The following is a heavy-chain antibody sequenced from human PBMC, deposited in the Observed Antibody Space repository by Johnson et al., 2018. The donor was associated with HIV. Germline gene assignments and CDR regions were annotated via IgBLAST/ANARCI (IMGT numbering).Heavy chain of an antibody. CDR1: GFTFSSYA. V-gene: IGHV3-23*04. Sequence: VQLVESGGGLVQPGGSLRPSCAASGFTFSSYAMSWVRQAPGKGLEWVSTISGSGGRTYYADSVKGRFTISKDSSKNTLYLQMNSLRAEDTAVYYCAKHRLDYVWGSYDAFDIWGQGTMVTVSS. CDR3: AKHRLDYVWGSYDAFDI. J-gene: IGHJ3*02. D-gene: IGHD3-16*01. CDR2: ISGSGGRT.